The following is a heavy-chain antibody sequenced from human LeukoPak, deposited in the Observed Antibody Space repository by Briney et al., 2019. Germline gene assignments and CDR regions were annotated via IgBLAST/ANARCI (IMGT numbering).Heavy chain of an antibody. CDR2: IDPSGGST. J-gene: IGHJ4*02. Sequence: ASVKVSCKASGYTFTTYYMHWVRQAPGQGLEWMGIIDPSGGSTSYEQKFQGRVTMTRDTSTSTVYMELSSLRSDDTAVYYCASFPGTSRFEYWGQGTLVTVSS. V-gene: IGHV1-46*01. CDR3: ASFPGTSRFEY. D-gene: IGHD1-26*01. CDR1: GYTFTTYY.